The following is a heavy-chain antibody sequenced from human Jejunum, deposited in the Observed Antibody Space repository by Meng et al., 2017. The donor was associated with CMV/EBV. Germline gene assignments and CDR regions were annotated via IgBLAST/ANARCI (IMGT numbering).Heavy chain of an antibody. CDR1: GGSVNNYY. CDR2: FYSSDTY. Sequence: VQLQEPGQGLVKPSAPLSLTCTVSGGSVNNYYWSWIRQSAGKGLEWIGRFYSSDTYNYHPSLDSRVTMSLDTSKNQFSLNLRSVTAADTATYYCARGPGASTREGFDYWGLGTLVTVSS. V-gene: IGHV4-4*07. CDR3: ARGPGASTREGFDY. J-gene: IGHJ4*02. D-gene: IGHD1-26*01.